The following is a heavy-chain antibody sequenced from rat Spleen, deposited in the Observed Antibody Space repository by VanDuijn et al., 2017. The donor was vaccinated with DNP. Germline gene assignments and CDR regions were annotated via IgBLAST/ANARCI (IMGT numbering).Heavy chain of an antibody. Sequence: QVPLKESGPGLVPPSQTLSLTCTVSGFPLTSYGVSWVRPPPGKGLEWIAAISSGGSTYYNSALKSRLSISRDTSKSQVFLKMNSLQTEDTAIYFCTRDDIGTTRFDYWGQGVMVTVSS. D-gene: IGHD1-5*01. CDR3: TRDDIGTTRFDY. CDR2: ISSGGST. CDR1: GFPLTSYG. V-gene: IGHV2S12*01. J-gene: IGHJ2*01.